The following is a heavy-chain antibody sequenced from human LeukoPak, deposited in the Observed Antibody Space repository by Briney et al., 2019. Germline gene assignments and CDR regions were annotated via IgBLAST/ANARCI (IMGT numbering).Heavy chain of an antibody. CDR2: ISFDGTNK. CDR1: GFTFSNSA. Sequence: PGGSLSLSCAASGFTFSNSAMHRVRQPPGKGLEWVAVISFDGTNKYYADSVKGRFTISRDNSKNTVYVQMSSLRGDDSGVYYCAAGSSVDCSRTSCPPTDYWGQGTLVTVSS. V-gene: IGHV3-30-3*01. CDR3: AAGSSVDCSRTSCPPTDY. J-gene: IGHJ4*02. D-gene: IGHD2-2*01.